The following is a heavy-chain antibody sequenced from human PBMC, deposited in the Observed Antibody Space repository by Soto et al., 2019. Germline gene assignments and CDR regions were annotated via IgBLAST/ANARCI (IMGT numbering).Heavy chain of an antibody. Sequence: HPGGSLRLSCAASGFTFSSYGMHWVRQAPGKGLEWVAVISYDGSNKYYADSVKGRFTISRDNSKNTLYLQMNSLRAEDTAVYYCAKDCTVAASLYYYGMDVWGQGTTVTVSS. J-gene: IGHJ6*02. V-gene: IGHV3-30*18. CDR1: GFTFSSYG. CDR3: AKDCTVAASLYYYGMDV. CDR2: ISYDGSNK. D-gene: IGHD2-15*01.